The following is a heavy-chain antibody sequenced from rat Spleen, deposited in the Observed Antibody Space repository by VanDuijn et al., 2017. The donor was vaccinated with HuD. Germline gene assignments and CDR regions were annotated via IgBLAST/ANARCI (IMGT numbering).Heavy chain of an antibody. V-gene: IGHV5-20*01. Sequence: EVQLVESGGGLVQPGRSMKVSCTASGFTFSNYDMAWVRQAPTKGLEWVASVSYDGSATYYRDSVKGRFTISRDNAKRTLYLQMDSLWSEDTATYYCSTGPRILRLDWFAYWGQGTLVTVSS. D-gene: IGHD1-6*01. CDR1: GFTFSNYD. CDR3: STGPRILRLDWFAY. J-gene: IGHJ3*01. CDR2: VSYDGSAT.